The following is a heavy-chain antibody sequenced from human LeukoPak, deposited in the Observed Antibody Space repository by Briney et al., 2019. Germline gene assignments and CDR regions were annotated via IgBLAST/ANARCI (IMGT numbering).Heavy chain of an antibody. Sequence: PSETLSLTCIVSGGSISSYSWNWIRQSPGKGLEWVGYFSHSGTTSYNPSLKSRVTISVDTSKNQFSLKLSSVTAADTAVYYCARFYCSGGSCYRRYWYFDLWGRGTLVTVSS. CDR2: FSHSGTT. CDR3: ARFYCSGGSCYRRYWYFDL. V-gene: IGHV4-59*01. J-gene: IGHJ2*01. D-gene: IGHD2-15*01. CDR1: GGSISSYS.